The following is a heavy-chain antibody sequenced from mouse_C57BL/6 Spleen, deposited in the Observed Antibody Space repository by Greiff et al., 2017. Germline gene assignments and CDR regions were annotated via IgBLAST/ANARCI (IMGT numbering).Heavy chain of an antibody. CDR1: GYTFTDYY. Sequence: EVQLQQSGPVLVKPGASVKMSCKASGYTFTDYYMNWVKQSHGKSLEWIGVINPYNGGTSYNQKFKGKATLTVDKSSSTAYMELNSLTSEDSAVYYCARPAGSSSMDYWGQGTSVTVSS. V-gene: IGHV1-19*01. D-gene: IGHD1-1*01. J-gene: IGHJ4*01. CDR2: INPYNGGT. CDR3: ARPAGSSSMDY.